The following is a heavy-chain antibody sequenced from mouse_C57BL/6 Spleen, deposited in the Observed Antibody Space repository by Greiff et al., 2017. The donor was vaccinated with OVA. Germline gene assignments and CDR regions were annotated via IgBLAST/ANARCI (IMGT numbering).Heavy chain of an antibody. J-gene: IGHJ4*01. CDR1: GYTFTGYW. V-gene: IGHV1-9*01. CDR3: ARLSLSMGDYDRDYYAMDY. CDR2: ILPGSGST. Sequence: QVQLQQSGAELMKPGASVKLSCKATGYTFTGYWIEWVKQRPGHGLEWIGEILPGSGSTNYNEKFKGKATFTADTSSNTAYMQLSSLTTEDSALSYCARLSLSMGDYDRDYYAMDYWGQGTSVTVSS. D-gene: IGHD2-4*01.